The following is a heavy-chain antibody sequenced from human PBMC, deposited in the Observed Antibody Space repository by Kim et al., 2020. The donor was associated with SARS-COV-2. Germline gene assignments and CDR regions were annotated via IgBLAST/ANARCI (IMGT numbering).Heavy chain of an antibody. Sequence: ASVKVSCKVSGYTLTELSMHWVRQAPGKGLEWMGGFDPEDGETIYAQKFQGRVTMTEDTSTDTAYMELSSLRSEDTAVYYCATGLKRIETYYYDSSGGMGFDYWGQGTLVTVSS. V-gene: IGHV1-24*01. CDR3: ATGLKRIETYYYDSSGGMGFDY. CDR2: FDPEDGET. D-gene: IGHD3-22*01. J-gene: IGHJ4*02. CDR1: GYTLTELS.